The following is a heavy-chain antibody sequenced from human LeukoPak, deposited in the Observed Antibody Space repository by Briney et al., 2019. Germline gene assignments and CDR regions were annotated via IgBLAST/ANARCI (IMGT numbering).Heavy chain of an antibody. D-gene: IGHD5-18*01. V-gene: IGHV4-59*12. CDR2: IYYSGST. CDR1: GGSISSYY. Sequence: TSETLSLTCTVSGGSISSYYWSWIRQPPGKGLERIGYIYYSGSTYYNPSLKSRVTISVDTSKNQFSLKLSSVTAADTAVYYCARERRGYSYGYYFDYWGQGTLVTVSS. CDR3: ARERRGYSYGYYFDY. J-gene: IGHJ4*02.